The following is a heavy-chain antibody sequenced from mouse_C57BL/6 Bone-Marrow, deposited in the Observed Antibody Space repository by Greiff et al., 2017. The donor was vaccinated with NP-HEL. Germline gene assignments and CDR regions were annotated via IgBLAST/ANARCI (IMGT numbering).Heavy chain of an antibody. J-gene: IGHJ3*01. CDR2: ISNGGGST. CDR3: ARHKDDGYYWFAY. D-gene: IGHD2-3*01. V-gene: IGHV5-12*01. CDR1: GFTFSNYY. Sequence: EVMLVESGGGLVQPGGSLKLSCAASGFTFSNYYMYWVRQTPEKRLEWVAYISNGGGSTYYPDTVKGRFTISRDNAKNTLYLQMSRLKSEDTAMYYCARHKDDGYYWFAYWGQGTLVTVSA.